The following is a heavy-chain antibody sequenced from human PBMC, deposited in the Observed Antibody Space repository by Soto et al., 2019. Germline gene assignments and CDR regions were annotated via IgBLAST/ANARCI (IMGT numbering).Heavy chain of an antibody. CDR3: ARGSVLRYFDWSY. J-gene: IGHJ4*02. Sequence: SETLSLTCTVCGGSISSYYWSWIRQPPGKGLEWIGYIYYSGSTNYNPSLKSRVTISVDTSKNQFSLKLSSVTAADTAVYYCARGSVLRYFDWSYWGQGTLVTVS. D-gene: IGHD3-9*01. V-gene: IGHV4-59*01. CDR2: IYYSGST. CDR1: GGSISSYY.